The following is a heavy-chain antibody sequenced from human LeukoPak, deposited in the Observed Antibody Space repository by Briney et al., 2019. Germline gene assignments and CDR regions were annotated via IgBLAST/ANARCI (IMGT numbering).Heavy chain of an antibody. CDR3: ARAREQQLVRYYYYYGMDV. V-gene: IGHV4-61*02. J-gene: IGHJ6*02. CDR1: GGSISSGSYY. Sequence: SQTLSLTCTVSGGSISSGSYYWSWIRQPAGKGLEWIGRIYTSGSTNYNPSLKSRVTISVDTSKNQFSLKLSSVTAADTAVYYCARAREQQLVRYYYYYGMDVWGQGTTVTVSS. D-gene: IGHD6-13*01. CDR2: IYTSGST.